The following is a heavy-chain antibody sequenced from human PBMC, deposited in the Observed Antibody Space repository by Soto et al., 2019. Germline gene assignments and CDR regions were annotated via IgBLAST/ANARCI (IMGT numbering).Heavy chain of an antibody. J-gene: IGHJ5*02. V-gene: IGHV4-31*03. CDR1: GGSISSGAYY. Sequence: PSETLSLTCTVSGGSISSGAYYWGWIRQHPGKGPEWIGYISHRGTAYYTPSLKSRVSLSVDPSKSQFSLNVTSLTAADPAVYYCARVSATGTRWFDPWGPGTLVTVSS. D-gene: IGHD6-13*01. CDR3: ARVSATGTRWFDP. CDR2: ISHRGTA.